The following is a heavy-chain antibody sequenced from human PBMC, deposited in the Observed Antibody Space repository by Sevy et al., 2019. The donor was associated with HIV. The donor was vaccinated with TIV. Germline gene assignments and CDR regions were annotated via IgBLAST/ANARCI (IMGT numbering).Heavy chain of an antibody. CDR1: GFTFDDYA. V-gene: IGHV3-9*01. J-gene: IGHJ2*01. D-gene: IGHD6-13*01. CDR2: ISWSSGSI. CDR3: AKPLHRTGYSSSWYFVWYLDL. Sequence: GGSLRLSCAASGFTFDDYAMHWVRQAPGKGLEWVSGISWSSGSIGYADSVKGRFTISRDNAKNSLYLQTNSLRAEDTALYYCAKPLHRTGYSSSWYFVWYLDLWGRGTLVTVSS.